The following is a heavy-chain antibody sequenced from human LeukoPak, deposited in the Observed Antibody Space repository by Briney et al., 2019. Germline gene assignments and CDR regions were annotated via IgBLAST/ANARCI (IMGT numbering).Heavy chain of an antibody. CDR1: GYSFTGYY. CDR2: INTNTGNP. V-gene: IGHV7-4-1*02. J-gene: IGHJ4*02. Sequence: SVKVSCKASGYSFTGYYMHWVRQAPGQGLEWMGWINTNTGNPTFAQGFTGRFVLSLDTSVSTAYLQISSLKAEDTAVYYCARGTPPRFYRYAEIYFDYWGQGTLVTVSS. D-gene: IGHD5-18*01. CDR3: ARGTPPRFYRYAEIYFDY.